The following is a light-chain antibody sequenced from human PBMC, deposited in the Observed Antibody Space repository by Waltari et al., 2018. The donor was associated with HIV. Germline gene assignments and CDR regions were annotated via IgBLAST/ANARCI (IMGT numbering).Light chain of an antibody. CDR2: EVS. CDR1: SSDVATYTL. Sequence: QSALTQPASVSGSPGQSITISCPSTSSDVATYTLVSVYQQHPAKAPKLLIYEVSKRPSGGSDGFSCSKSGDTASMTMSGLQTVDEGDYYCCAYVSKVIFGGGTKLTVL. V-gene: IGLV2-23*02. J-gene: IGLJ2*01. CDR3: CAYVSKVI.